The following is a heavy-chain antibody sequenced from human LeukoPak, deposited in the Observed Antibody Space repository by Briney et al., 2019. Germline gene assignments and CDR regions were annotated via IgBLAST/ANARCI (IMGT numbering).Heavy chain of an antibody. CDR1: GFTFNTYW. Sequence: GGSLRLSCAASGFTFNTYWMHWVRQAPGKGLVWVSHINSAGSSISYADSVRGRSTISRDNAKNTLYLQMSSLRAEDTAVYYCARDRSYNMDVWGKGTTVTVSS. CDR3: ARDRSYNMDV. V-gene: IGHV3-74*01. CDR2: INSAGSSI. J-gene: IGHJ6*03.